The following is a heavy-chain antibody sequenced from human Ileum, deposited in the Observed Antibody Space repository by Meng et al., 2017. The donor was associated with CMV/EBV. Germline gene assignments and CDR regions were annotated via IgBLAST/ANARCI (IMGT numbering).Heavy chain of an antibody. CDR3: TRAGSYRHDY. Sequence: EVQLVESXXDLVQXGGSLRLSCTASGFTFSDYWLHWVRQAPGKGLDWVSRINTDGSSSNYADSVKGRITISRDNAKNTLYLEMNNLRVEDTAVYYCTRAGSYRHDYGGQGTLVTVSS. CDR1: GFTFSDYW. D-gene: IGHD1-26*01. CDR2: INTDGSSS. V-gene: IGHV3-74*01. J-gene: IGHJ4*02.